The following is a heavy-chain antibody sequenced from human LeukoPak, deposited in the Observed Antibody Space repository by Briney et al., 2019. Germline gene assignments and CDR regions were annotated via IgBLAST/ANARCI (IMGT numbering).Heavy chain of an antibody. D-gene: IGHD2-15*01. CDR2: IYPGDSDT. CDR3: ARRGEDCSGSSCYSDY. J-gene: IGHJ4*02. Sequence: GESLKISCKGSGYSFTNYWIGWVRQMPGKGLEWMGIIYPGDSDTRYSPSFQGQVTISADKSISTAYLQWSSLKASDTAMYYCARRGEDCSGSSCYSDYWGQGTLVTVSS. V-gene: IGHV5-51*01. CDR1: GYSFTNYW.